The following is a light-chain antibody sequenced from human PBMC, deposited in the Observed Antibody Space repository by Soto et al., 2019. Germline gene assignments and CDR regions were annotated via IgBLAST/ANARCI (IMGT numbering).Light chain of an antibody. CDR3: LQYGGSLPWT. CDR2: DAS. V-gene: IGKV3-11*01. CDR1: QSVSSY. Sequence: EIVLTQSTATLSLSPGERATLSRRASQSVSSYLAWYQQKPGQAPRLLIYDASNRATGIPARFSGSGSGTDFTLTITRLEPEDFAVYYCLQYGGSLPWTFGQGTKVDIK. J-gene: IGKJ1*01.